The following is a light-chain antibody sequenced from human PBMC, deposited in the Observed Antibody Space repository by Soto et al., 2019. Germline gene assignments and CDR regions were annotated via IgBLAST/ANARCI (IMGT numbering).Light chain of an antibody. Sequence: DIQLTQSPSFLTASVGDRVTITCRASQGISSHLAWYQQKPGISPKLLIYGASTLQSGVPSRFSGSGSGTDFTLTISSLQPEDFATFYCQQLNSYPYTFGQGTKLEIK. CDR2: GAS. V-gene: IGKV1-9*01. CDR1: QGISSH. CDR3: QQLNSYPYT. J-gene: IGKJ2*01.